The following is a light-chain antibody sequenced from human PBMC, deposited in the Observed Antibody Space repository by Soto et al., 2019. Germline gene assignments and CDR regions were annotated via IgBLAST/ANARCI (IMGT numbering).Light chain of an antibody. CDR3: SSYISSSTYV. CDR2: AVS. CDR1: SSDVGGYNY. J-gene: IGLJ1*01. Sequence: QSVLTQPASVSGSPGQSITISFTGTSSDVGGYNYVSWYQQHPGKAPKPMIYAVSNRPSGVSNRFSGSKSGNTASLTISGLQAEDEADYYCSSYISSSTYVFGTGSKVTVL. V-gene: IGLV2-14*01.